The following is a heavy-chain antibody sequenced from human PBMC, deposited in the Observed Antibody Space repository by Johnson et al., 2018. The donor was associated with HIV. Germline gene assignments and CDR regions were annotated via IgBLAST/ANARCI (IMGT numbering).Heavy chain of an antibody. J-gene: IGHJ3*02. CDR1: GFSLSDYA. D-gene: IGHD1-26*01. CDR2: ISYDASNK. CDR3: ARGRRPWELHGFNAFDT. Sequence: QVQLVESGGGVVQPGRSLRLSCAASGFSLSDYAIHWVRQAPVKGLEWVAVISYDASNKYYADSVKGRFTISRDNSKNTLYLQMNSLRVEDTAVYHCARGRRPWELHGFNAFDTWGQGTMVIVSS. V-gene: IGHV3-30*04.